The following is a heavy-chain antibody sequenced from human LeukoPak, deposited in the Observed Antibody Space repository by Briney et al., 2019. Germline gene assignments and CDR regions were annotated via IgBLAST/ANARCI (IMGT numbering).Heavy chain of an antibody. CDR2: INANSGGT. CDR3: ARGAWWLRYFDY. D-gene: IGHD5-12*01. CDR1: GYTFTGYD. V-gene: IGHV1-2*02. Sequence: GASVKDSCRDSGYTFTGYDMQWVRQAPGQGLEWMGWINANSGGTNYAQKFQCGDTMTRNTSISTAYMELNRLRSDDTAVYYCARGAWWLRYFDYWGQGTLVTVSS. J-gene: IGHJ4*02.